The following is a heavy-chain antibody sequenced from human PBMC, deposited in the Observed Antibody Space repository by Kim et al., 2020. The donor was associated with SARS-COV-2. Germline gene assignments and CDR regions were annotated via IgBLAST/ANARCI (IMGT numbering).Heavy chain of an antibody. D-gene: IGHD1-1*01. V-gene: IGHV1-3*01. CDR2: T. Sequence: TKFSQKFQGRVTISRATSASTVCMEVSSLRSEDTAVYYCARGGNWNDAFDYWGQGTLVTVSS. J-gene: IGHJ4*02. CDR3: ARGGNWNDAFDY.